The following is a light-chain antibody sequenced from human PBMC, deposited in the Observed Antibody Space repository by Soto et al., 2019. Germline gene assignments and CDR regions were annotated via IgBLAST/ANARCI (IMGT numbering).Light chain of an antibody. CDR1: QSISSW. CDR2: DAS. J-gene: IGKJ1*01. Sequence: DFQMTQSPSTLSASVGDRVTITCRASQSISSWLAWYQQKPGKAPKLLIFDASSLEGGVPSRFSGSGSGTEFAPTISSLQPDDSATYYCQEYNGYSTFGQGTKV. V-gene: IGKV1-5*01. CDR3: QEYNGYST.